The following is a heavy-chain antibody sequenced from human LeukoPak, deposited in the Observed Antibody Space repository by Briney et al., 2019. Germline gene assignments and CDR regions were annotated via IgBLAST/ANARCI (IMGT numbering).Heavy chain of an antibody. CDR3: ARDSSGYQ. Sequence: PGGSLRFSCAASGFTFSTYWMSLVRQAPGKGLEWVANIKEDGSEKYYGDSVKGRFTISRDNAKNSLYLQMNSLRAEDTAVYYCARDSSGYQWGQGTLVTVSS. CDR2: IKEDGSEK. J-gene: IGHJ4*02. V-gene: IGHV3-7*01. CDR1: GFTFSTYW. D-gene: IGHD3-22*01.